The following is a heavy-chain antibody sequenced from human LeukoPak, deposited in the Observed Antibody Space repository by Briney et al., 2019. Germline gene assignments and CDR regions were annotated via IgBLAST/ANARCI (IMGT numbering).Heavy chain of an antibody. Sequence: PGRSLRLSCAASGFTFDDYAMHWVRHAPGKGLEWVSGISWNSGSIGYADSVKGRFTISRDNAKNSLYLQMNSLRAEDTALYYCAKVPGGYCSGGSCHGTDYWGQGTLVTVSS. CDR1: GFTFDDYA. D-gene: IGHD2-15*01. CDR2: ISWNSGSI. V-gene: IGHV3-9*01. J-gene: IGHJ4*02. CDR3: AKVPGGYCSGGSCHGTDY.